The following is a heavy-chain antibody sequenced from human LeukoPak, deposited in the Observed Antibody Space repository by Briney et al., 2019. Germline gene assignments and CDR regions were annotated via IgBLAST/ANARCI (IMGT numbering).Heavy chain of an antibody. CDR1: GFTFSSYE. Sequence: PGGSLRLSCAASGFTFSSYEMNWVRQAPGKGLEWVSYISSSGSTIYYADSVKGRFTISRDNAKNSLYLQMNSLRAEDTAVYYCARDPYGGGPESDYWGQGTLVTVSS. CDR2: ISSSGSTI. V-gene: IGHV3-48*03. J-gene: IGHJ4*02. CDR3: ARDPYGGGPESDY. D-gene: IGHD4-23*01.